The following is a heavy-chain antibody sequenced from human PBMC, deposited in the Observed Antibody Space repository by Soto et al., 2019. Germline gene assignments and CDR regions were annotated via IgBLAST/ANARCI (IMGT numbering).Heavy chain of an antibody. J-gene: IGHJ2*01. V-gene: IGHV3-9*01. CDR1: GFTFDDYA. CDR3: ATAIVDQYWYFDL. Sequence: EVQLVESGGGLVQPGRSLRLSCAASGFTFDDYAMHWVRQAPGQGLEWVSGISWNSGSIGYADSVKGRFTISRDNAKNSLYLQMNSLRAEDTGLYYCATAIVDQYWYFDLWGRGTLVTVSS. CDR2: ISWNSGSI. D-gene: IGHD1-26*01.